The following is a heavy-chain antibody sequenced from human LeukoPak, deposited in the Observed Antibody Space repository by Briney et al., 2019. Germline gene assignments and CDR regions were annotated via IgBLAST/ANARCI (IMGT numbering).Heavy chain of an antibody. CDR2: IYYSGST. J-gene: IGHJ5*02. Sequence: TPSETLSLTCTVSGGSISSSSYYWGWIRQPPGKGLEWIGSIYYSGSTYYNPSLKSRVTISVDTSKNQFSLKLSSVTAADTAVYYCARHSGLNWFDPWGQGTLVTVSS. CDR3: ARHSGLNWFDP. D-gene: IGHD3/OR15-3a*01. V-gene: IGHV4-39*01. CDR1: GGSISSSSYY.